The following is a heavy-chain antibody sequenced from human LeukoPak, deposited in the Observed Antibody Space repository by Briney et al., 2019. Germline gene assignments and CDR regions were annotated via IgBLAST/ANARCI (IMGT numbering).Heavy chain of an antibody. CDR2: ISYDGSNK. CDR3: AREQWLVKYFDY. D-gene: IGHD6-19*01. CDR1: GFTFSSYA. V-gene: IGHV3-30*04. Sequence: PGRSLRLSCAASGFTFSSYAMHWVRQAPGKGLEWVAVISYDGSNKYYADSVKGRFTISRDNSKNTLYLQMNSLRAEDTAVYYCAREQWLVKYFDYWGQGTLVSVSS. J-gene: IGHJ4*02.